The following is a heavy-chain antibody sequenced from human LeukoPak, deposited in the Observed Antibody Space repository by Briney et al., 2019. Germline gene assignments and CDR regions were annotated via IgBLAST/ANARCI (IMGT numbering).Heavy chain of an antibody. CDR2: IWYDGSNK. D-gene: IGHD6-19*01. CDR1: GFTFSSYG. Sequence: TGGSLRLSCAASGFTFSSYGMHWVRQAPGKGLEWVAVIWYDGSNKYYADSVKGRFTIPRDNSKNTLYLQMNSLRAEDTAVYDCAREYSSGWYYFDYWGQGTLVTVSS. J-gene: IGHJ4*02. V-gene: IGHV3-33*01. CDR3: AREYSSGWYYFDY.